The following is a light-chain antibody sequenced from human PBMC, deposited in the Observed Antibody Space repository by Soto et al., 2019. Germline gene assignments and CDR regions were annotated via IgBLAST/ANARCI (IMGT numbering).Light chain of an antibody. V-gene: IGLV2-8*01. CDR2: EVT. J-gene: IGLJ1*01. Sequence: QSALTQPASVSGSPGQSITISCTGTSGDIGGYNYVSWYQQHPGKAPKLLISEVTNRPSGVPDRFSGSKSGNTASLTVSGLQAEDEADYYCSSYAGSNNLVFGTGTKLTVL. CDR3: SSYAGSNNLV. CDR1: SGDIGGYNY.